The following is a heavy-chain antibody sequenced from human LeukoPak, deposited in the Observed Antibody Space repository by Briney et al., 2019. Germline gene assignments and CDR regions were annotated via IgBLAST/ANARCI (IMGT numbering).Heavy chain of an antibody. Sequence: SETLSLTCTVSGGSISSYNWSWIRQPPGKGLGWIGYIYYSGSTNYNPSLKSRVTISVDTSKNQFSLKLSSVTAADTAVYYCARGWYGWYFDLWGRGTLVTVSS. V-gene: IGHV4-59*01. CDR2: IYYSGST. D-gene: IGHD6-19*01. J-gene: IGHJ2*01. CDR3: ARGWYGWYFDL. CDR1: GGSISSYN.